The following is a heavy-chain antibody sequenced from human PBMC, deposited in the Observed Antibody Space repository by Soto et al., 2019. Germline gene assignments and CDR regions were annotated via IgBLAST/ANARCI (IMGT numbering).Heavy chain of an antibody. D-gene: IGHD5-18*01. Sequence: KASETLSLTCTVSGGSISSGDHYWSWIRQPPGKGLEWIGYIYYSGTTYYNPSLKSRVTISVDTSENQSSLKVNSVTAADTAVYYCARALIQLWPHYYYGMDVWGQGTTVTVSS. CDR1: GGSISSGDHY. CDR2: IYYSGTT. V-gene: IGHV4-30-4*01. J-gene: IGHJ6*02. CDR3: ARALIQLWPHYYYGMDV.